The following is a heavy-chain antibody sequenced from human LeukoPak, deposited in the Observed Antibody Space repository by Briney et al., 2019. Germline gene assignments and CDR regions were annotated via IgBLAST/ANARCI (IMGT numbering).Heavy chain of an antibody. D-gene: IGHD3-10*01. CDR2: ISSSGSTI. CDR3: AGTYGSGSYSFDY. J-gene: IGHJ4*02. Sequence: GGSLRPSCATSGFTFSDYYMGWIRQAPGKGLEWVSYISSSGSTIYYADSVKGRFTISRDNAKNSLYLQMNSLRAEDTAVYYCAGTYGSGSYSFDYWGQGTLVTVSS. V-gene: IGHV3-11*01. CDR1: GFTFSDYY.